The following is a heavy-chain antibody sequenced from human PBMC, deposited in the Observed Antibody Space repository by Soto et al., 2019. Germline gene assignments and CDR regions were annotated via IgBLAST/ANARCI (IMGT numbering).Heavy chain of an antibody. CDR2: ISGGGGST. CDR3: AKVNTIFGVESYYYGMDV. V-gene: IGHV3-23*01. Sequence: EEQLLESGGGLVQPGGSLRLSCAASGFTFSSYPMNWVRQAPGMGLEWVSTISGGGGSTYYADSVKGRFTISRDNSKNTLYLQMNSLGGEDTAQYYCAKVNTIFGVESYYYGMDVWGQGTTVTVSS. J-gene: IGHJ6*02. CDR1: GFTFSSYP. D-gene: IGHD3-3*01.